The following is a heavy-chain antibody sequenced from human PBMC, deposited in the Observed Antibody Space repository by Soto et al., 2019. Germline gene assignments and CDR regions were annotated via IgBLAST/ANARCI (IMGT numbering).Heavy chain of an antibody. CDR1: GASIAGGSYY. Sequence: QVHLRESGPGLVKPSQTLSLTCSVSGASIAGGSYYWSWIRQPPGKGLAWIGYIPSRGRPFYNPSLTSRVSISADSSNNHLSLQLTSVTAADTAVYYCARDQYSGYDFALWGQGTLVTVSS. J-gene: IGHJ4*02. CDR2: IPSRGRP. CDR3: ARDQYSGYDFAL. D-gene: IGHD5-12*01. V-gene: IGHV4-30-4*01.